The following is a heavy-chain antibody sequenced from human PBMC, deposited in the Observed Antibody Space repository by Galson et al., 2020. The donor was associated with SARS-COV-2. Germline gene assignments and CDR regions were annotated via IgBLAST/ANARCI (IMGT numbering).Heavy chain of an antibody. J-gene: IGHJ4*02. Sequence: GGSLRLSCAASGFTFSSYGMHWVRQAPGKGLEWVAVISYDGSNKYYADSVKGRFTISRDNSKNTLYLQMNSLRAEDTAVYYCAKGRLGELSPLDYWGQGTLVTVSS. V-gene: IGHV3-30*18. CDR3: AKGRLGELSPLDY. D-gene: IGHD3-16*02. CDR2: ISYDGSNK. CDR1: GFTFSSYG.